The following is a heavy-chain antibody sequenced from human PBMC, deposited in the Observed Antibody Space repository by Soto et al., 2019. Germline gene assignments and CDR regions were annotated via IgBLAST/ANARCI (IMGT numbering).Heavy chain of an antibody. J-gene: IGHJ4*02. CDR3: ERDKEKYSGYDLGIDY. D-gene: IGHD5-12*01. CDR2: ISSSGKTI. CDR1: GFTFSNYE. Sequence: PGGSLRLSCAASGFTFSNYEMNWVRQAPGKGLEWISYISSSGKTISYADSVKGRFTISRDNAKNSLYLQMNSLRAEETAVYYCERDKEKYSGYDLGIDYWGQGTLVTVSS. V-gene: IGHV3-48*03.